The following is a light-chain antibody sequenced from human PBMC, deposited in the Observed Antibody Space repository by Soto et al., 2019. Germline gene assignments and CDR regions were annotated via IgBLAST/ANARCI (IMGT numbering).Light chain of an antibody. J-gene: IGKJ4*01. CDR1: QSISVY. V-gene: IGKV1-39*01. CDR3: QQSDGRPLT. Sequence: DLQMTQSPSSLSASVGDRVTITCRASQSISVYLNWYQQKPGKAPKLLIYAASSLQSGVPSRFSGSGSGTDFTLTINSLQPEDCATYYCQQSDGRPLTFGGGTKVEIK. CDR2: AAS.